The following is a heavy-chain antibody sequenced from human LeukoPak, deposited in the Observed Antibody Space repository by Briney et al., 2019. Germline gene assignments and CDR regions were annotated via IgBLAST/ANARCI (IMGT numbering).Heavy chain of an antibody. CDR1: GYTFTGYY. D-gene: IGHD6-13*01. Sequence: GASVKVSCKASGYTFTGYYMHWVRQAPGQGLEWMGRINPNSGGTNYAQKFQGRVTMTRDTSISTAYMELSRLRSDDTAVYYCARGYSSSWRWRGNYYIDVWGKGTTVTVSS. J-gene: IGHJ6*03. CDR3: ARGYSSSWRWRGNYYIDV. CDR2: INPNSGGT. V-gene: IGHV1-2*06.